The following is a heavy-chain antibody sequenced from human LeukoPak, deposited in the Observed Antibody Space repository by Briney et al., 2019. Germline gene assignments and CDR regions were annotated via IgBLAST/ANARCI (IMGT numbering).Heavy chain of an antibody. J-gene: IGHJ6*03. Sequence: ASVKVSCKASGYTFTGYYMHWVRQAPGQGLEWMGWINPNSGGTNYAQKFQGRVTMTRDTSISTAYMELSRLRSDDTAVYYCARGRTARGVIRYMDVWGKGTTVTISS. D-gene: IGHD3-10*01. CDR2: INPNSGGT. CDR1: GYTFTGYY. CDR3: ARGRTARGVIRYMDV. V-gene: IGHV1-2*02.